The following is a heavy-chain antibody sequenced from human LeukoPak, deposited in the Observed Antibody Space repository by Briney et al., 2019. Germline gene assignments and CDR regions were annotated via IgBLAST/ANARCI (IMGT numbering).Heavy chain of an antibody. J-gene: IGHJ4*02. V-gene: IGHV3-23*01. CDR1: GFTFSSYA. D-gene: IGHD6-13*01. CDR3: ARHSRGRWYVFDY. Sequence: GGSLRLSCAASGFTFSSYAMSWVRQAPGKGLASVSGLTEVGGYTYYGDSVKGRFTISRDNSENTLYLQMSSLRAEDTAVYYCARHSRGRWYVFDYWGQGTLVTVSS. CDR2: LTEVGGYT.